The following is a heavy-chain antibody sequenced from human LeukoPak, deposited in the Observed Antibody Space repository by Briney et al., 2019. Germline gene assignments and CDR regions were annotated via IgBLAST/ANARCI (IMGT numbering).Heavy chain of an antibody. CDR2: INTNTGNP. D-gene: IGHD3-10*01. J-gene: IGHJ5*02. V-gene: IGHV7-4-1*02. Sequence: ASVKVSCKASGYTFTGYYMHWVRQAPGQGLEWMGWINTNTGNPTYAQGFTGRFVFSLDTSVSTAYLQISSLKAEDTAVYYCARVGFGELIAWFDPWGQGTLVTVSS. CDR3: ARVGFGELIAWFDP. CDR1: GYTFTGYY.